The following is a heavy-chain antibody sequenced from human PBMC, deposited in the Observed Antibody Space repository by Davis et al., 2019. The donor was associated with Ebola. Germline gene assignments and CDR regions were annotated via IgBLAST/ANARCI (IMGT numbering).Heavy chain of an antibody. Sequence: SETLFLTCTVSGGSISSYYWSWIRQPPGKGLEWIGYIYYSGSTNYNPSLKSRVTISVDTSKNQFSLKLSSVTAADTAVYYCARIQYYYDSSGYHQGGFDYWGQGTLVTVSS. CDR2: IYYSGST. J-gene: IGHJ4*02. V-gene: IGHV4-59*01. CDR1: GGSISSYY. D-gene: IGHD3-22*01. CDR3: ARIQYYYDSSGYHQGGFDY.